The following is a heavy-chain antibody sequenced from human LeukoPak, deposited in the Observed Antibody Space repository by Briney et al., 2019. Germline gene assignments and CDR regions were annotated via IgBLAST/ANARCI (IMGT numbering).Heavy chain of an antibody. CDR1: GFTFSSFS. Sequence: HPGGSLRLSCAASGFTFSSFSMNWVRQAPGKGLEWVSGITGVGGTPYYADSVKGRFTISRDNSKNTLYLQMNSLRGEDTAAYYCAKDAVRGSGRISWFDSWGQGTLVTVSS. D-gene: IGHD3-10*01. CDR3: AKDAVRGSGRISWFDS. CDR2: ITGVGGTP. J-gene: IGHJ5*01. V-gene: IGHV3-23*01.